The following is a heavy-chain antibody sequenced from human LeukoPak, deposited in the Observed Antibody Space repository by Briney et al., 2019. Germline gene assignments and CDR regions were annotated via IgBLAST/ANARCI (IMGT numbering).Heavy chain of an antibody. CDR2: ISYDGSNI. CDR1: GINFRYYA. V-gene: IGHV3-30*04. D-gene: IGHD6-6*01. Sequence: GGSLRLSCAGSGINFRYYAMHWVRQAPGKGLEWVAVISYDGSNIYYADSVKGRFTISKDNSKNTLYLQMNSLRGEDTAVYYCARALGYSSSSFDYWGQGTLVTVSS. CDR3: ARALGYSSSSFDY. J-gene: IGHJ4*02.